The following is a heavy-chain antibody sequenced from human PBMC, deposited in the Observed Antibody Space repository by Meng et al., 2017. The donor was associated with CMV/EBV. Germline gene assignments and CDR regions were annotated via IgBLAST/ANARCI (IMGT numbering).Heavy chain of an antibody. CDR1: GFTFSSYG. J-gene: IGHJ3*02. CDR2: IWYDGSNK. Sequence: GESLKISCAASGFTFSSYGMHWVRQAPGTGLEWVAVIWYDGSNKYYADSVKGRFTISRDNSKNTLYLQMNSLRAEDTAVYYCAKVGHIVDAFDIWGQGTMVT. V-gene: IGHV3-33*06. D-gene: IGHD2-21*01. CDR3: AKVGHIVDAFDI.